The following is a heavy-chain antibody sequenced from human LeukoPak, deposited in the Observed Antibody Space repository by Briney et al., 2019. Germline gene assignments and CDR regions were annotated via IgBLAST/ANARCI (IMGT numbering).Heavy chain of an antibody. J-gene: IGHJ4*02. CDR3: ARDLHSIAY. Sequence: PSETLSLTCAVYGGSFSGYYWSWIRQPPGKGLEWIGYIYYSGSTNYNPSLKSRVTISVDTSKNQFSLKLSSVTAADTAVYYCARDLHSIAYWGQGTLVTVSS. D-gene: IGHD2-21*01. V-gene: IGHV4-59*01. CDR2: IYYSGST. CDR1: GGSFSGYY.